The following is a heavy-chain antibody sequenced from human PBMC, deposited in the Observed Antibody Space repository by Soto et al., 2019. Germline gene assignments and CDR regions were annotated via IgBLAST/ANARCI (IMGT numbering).Heavy chain of an antibody. CDR2: ISYDGSNK. D-gene: IGHD3-10*01. CDR3: AKLSITMVRNNWFDP. CDR1: GFTFSSYG. Sequence: QVQLVESGGGVVQPGRSLRLSCAASGFTFSSYGMHCVRQAPGKGLEWVAVISYDGSNKYYADSVKGRFTISRDNSKNTLYLQMNSLRAEDTAVYYCAKLSITMVRNNWFDPWGQGTLVTVSS. J-gene: IGHJ5*02. V-gene: IGHV3-30*18.